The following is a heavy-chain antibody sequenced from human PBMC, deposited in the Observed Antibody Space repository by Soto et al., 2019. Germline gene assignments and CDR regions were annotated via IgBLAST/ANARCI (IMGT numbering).Heavy chain of an antibody. V-gene: IGHV3-21*01. CDR3: ARAPYYYDSRGYWAY. J-gene: IGHJ4*02. CDR2: ISSSSSYI. Sequence: EVQLVESGGGLVKPGGSLRLSCAASGFTFSSYSMNWVHQAPGMGLEWVSSISSSSSYIYYADSVKGRFTISRDNAKNSMYLQMNRLRAEDTAVYYCARAPYYYDSRGYWAYWGQGTLVTVSS. CDR1: GFTFSSYS. D-gene: IGHD3-22*01.